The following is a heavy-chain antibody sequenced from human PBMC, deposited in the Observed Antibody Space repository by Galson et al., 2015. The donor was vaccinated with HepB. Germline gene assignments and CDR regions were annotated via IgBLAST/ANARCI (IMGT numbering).Heavy chain of an antibody. V-gene: IGHV1-18*01. CDR2: FSGYDGST. J-gene: IGHJ6*02. CDR1: GYSFSNYG. CDR3: ARDSRLELRLNNYFSYGMDV. Sequence: SCKASGYSFSNYGLNWIRQAPGPGLEWMGWFSGYDGSTNYAQRFQGRVTMTADASTGTAYLELRNLRSDDTAVYYCARDSRLELRLNNYFSYGMDVWGQGSAVIVSS. D-gene: IGHD1-1*01.